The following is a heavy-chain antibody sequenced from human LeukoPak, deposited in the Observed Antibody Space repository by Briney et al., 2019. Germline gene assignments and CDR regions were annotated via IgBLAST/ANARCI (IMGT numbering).Heavy chain of an antibody. Sequence: GGSLRLSCAASGFTFSTYGMHWVREAPGKGLEWVAVLPYDGSDKYYADSVKGRFTISRDNSKNTLDLQMDSLRPEDTAVYSCVRAHTSGWQQLDNWGQGTLVTVSS. CDR1: GFTFSTYG. J-gene: IGHJ4*02. D-gene: IGHD6-19*01. V-gene: IGHV3-30*03. CDR2: LPYDGSDK. CDR3: VRAHTSGWQQLDN.